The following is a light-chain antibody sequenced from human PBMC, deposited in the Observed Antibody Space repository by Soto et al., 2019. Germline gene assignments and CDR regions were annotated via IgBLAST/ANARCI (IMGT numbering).Light chain of an antibody. J-gene: IGLJ1*01. CDR1: SSDVGGYNY. Sequence: QSALTQPASVSGSPGQSITISCTGTSSDVGGYNYVSWYQQHPGKAPKLMIYDVSNRPSGVSNRFSGSKSGNTASLTISGLPAEDGADYYCSSYTSSSTSRVFGTGTKLTVL. V-gene: IGLV2-14*01. CDR3: SSYTSSSTSRV. CDR2: DVS.